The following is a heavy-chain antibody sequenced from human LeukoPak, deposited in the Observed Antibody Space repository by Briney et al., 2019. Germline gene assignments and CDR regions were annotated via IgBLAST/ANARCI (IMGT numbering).Heavy chain of an antibody. CDR1: GFTFSDHY. J-gene: IGHJ4*02. Sequence: SGGSLRLSCAASGFTFSDHYMDWVRQAPGKGLEWVSSISSSSSYIYYADSVKGRFTISRDNAKNSLYLQMNSLRAEDAAVYYCARSPHGYSYGYAYWGQGTLVTVSS. D-gene: IGHD5-18*01. V-gene: IGHV3-21*01. CDR3: ARSPHGYSYGYAY. CDR2: ISSSSSYI.